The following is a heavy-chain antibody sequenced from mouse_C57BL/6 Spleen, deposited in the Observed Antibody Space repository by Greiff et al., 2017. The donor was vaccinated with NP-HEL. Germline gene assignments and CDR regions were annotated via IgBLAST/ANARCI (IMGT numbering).Heavy chain of an antibody. Sequence: VQLQQSGAELVKPGASVKISCKASGYAFSSYWMNWVKQRPGKGLEWIGQIYPGGGDTNYNGKFKGKATLTSDKSSSTAYMQLSSLTSEDSAVYFCARTHYGKTGPFAYWGQGTLVTVSA. CDR3: ARTHYGKTGPFAY. CDR1: GYAFSSYW. V-gene: IGHV1-80*01. J-gene: IGHJ3*01. CDR2: IYPGGGDT. D-gene: IGHD2-1*01.